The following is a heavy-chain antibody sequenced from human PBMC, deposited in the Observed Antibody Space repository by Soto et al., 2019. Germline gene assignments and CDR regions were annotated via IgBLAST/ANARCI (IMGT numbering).Heavy chain of an antibody. CDR1: GFTFGDYA. J-gene: IGHJ6*02. CDR3: TRDNTALIVVVPAGDYYGMDV. V-gene: IGHV3-49*04. CDR2: IRSKAYGGTT. D-gene: IGHD2-2*01. Sequence: PGGSLRLSCTASGFTFGDYAMSWVRQAPGKGLEWVGFIRSKAYGGTTEYAASVKGRFTISRDDSKSIAYLQMNSLKTEDTAVYYCTRDNTALIVVVPAGDYYGMDVWGQGTTVTVSS.